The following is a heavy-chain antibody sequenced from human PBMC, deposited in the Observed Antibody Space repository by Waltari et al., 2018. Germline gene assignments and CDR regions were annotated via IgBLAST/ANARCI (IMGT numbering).Heavy chain of an antibody. CDR3: ARVGITYYYYYMDV. Sequence: QVQLVQSGAEVKKPGASVKVSCKASGYTFTSYDINWVRQATGQGLEWMGWMNPNSCNTGDAQKFQGRVTMTRNTSISTAYMELSSLRSEDTAVDYCARVGITYYYYYMDVWGKGTTVTVSS. V-gene: IGHV1-8*01. J-gene: IGHJ6*03. D-gene: IGHD1-20*01. CDR1: GYTFTSYD. CDR2: MNPNSCNT.